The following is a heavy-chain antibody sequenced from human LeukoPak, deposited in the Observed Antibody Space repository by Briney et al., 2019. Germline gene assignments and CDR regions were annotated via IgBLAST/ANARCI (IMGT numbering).Heavy chain of an antibody. V-gene: IGHV3-23*01. CDR1: GFTFSSYA. CDR3: AKAGLRYFDWSEAIDY. J-gene: IGHJ4*02. Sequence: GGSLRLSCAASGFTFSSYAMSWVRQAPGKGLEWVSAISGSGGSTYYADSVKGRSTISRDNSKNTLYLQMNSLRAEDTAVYYCAKAGLRYFDWSEAIDYWGQGTLVTVSS. D-gene: IGHD3-9*01. CDR2: ISGSGGST.